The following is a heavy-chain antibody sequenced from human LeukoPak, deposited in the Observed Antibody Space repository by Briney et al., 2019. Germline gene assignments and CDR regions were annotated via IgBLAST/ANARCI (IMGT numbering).Heavy chain of an antibody. D-gene: IGHD2-15*01. CDR2: MYGGGST. V-gene: IGHV3-66*01. CDR3: ARDIFD. J-gene: IGHJ4*02. Sequence: GGSLRLPCAASGFTFSTFAVNWVRQAPGKGLDWVSVMYGGGSTYYADSVKGRFTISRDNSNNTLYLQMNSLRAEDTAMYYCARDIFDWGQGALVTVSA. CDR1: GFTFSTFA.